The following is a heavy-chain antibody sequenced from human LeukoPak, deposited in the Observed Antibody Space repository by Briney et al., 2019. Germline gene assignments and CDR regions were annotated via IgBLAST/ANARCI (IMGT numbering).Heavy chain of an antibody. CDR2: ISGSGGST. CDR3: AKGLWARFGDV. J-gene: IGHJ6*02. V-gene: IGHV3-23*01. Sequence: GRSLRLSCAASGLIFSNYGMHWVRQAPGKGLEWVSDISGSGGSTNYADSVKGRFTISRDNSKNTLYLQMNSLRAEDTAVYYCAKGLWARFGDVWGQGTTVTVSS. CDR1: GLIFSNYG. D-gene: IGHD3-16*01.